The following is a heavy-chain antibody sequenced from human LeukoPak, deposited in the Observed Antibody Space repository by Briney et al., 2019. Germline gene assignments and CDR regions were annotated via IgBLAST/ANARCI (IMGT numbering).Heavy chain of an antibody. V-gene: IGHV4-59*01. Sequence: SQTLSLTRSVSGGSINTYYWTWTRLSPGKGLNWFGYIYYSGTTNYNPSLKSRVSMSVDTSRNQFSLRLSSVPAADTAIYYCARHTMVRGSVIYYYGMDVWGQGATVTVSS. J-gene: IGHJ6*02. CDR1: GGSINTYY. CDR3: ARHTMVRGSVIYYYGMDV. D-gene: IGHD3-10*01. CDR2: IYYSGTT.